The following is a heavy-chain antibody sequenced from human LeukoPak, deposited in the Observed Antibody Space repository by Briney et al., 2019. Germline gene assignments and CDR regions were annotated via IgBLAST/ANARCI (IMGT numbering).Heavy chain of an antibody. D-gene: IGHD3-3*01. CDR1: GYTFTSYA. CDR3: ARENPYYDFWSGFPGGCFDY. Sequence: ASVKVSCKASGYTFTSYAMHLVRQAPGQRLEWMGWINAGNGNTKYSQKFQGRVTITRDTSASTAYMELSSLRSEDTAVYYCARENPYYDFWSGFPGGCFDYWGQGTLVTVSS. CDR2: INAGNGNT. J-gene: IGHJ4*02. V-gene: IGHV1-3*01.